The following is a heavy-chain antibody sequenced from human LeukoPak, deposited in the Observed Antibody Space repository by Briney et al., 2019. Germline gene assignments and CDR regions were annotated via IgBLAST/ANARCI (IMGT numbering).Heavy chain of an antibody. J-gene: IGHJ4*02. D-gene: IGHD2-21*01. CDR1: GFTFSNYA. Sequence: GGSLRLSCAASGFTFSNYAMSWVRQAPGKGLEWVSVISGSGGRTYYAESVKGRFTISRDNSKNTLFLQMNRLRPEDAAVYYCAKAPVTTCRGAYCYPFDYWGQGTLVTVSS. V-gene: IGHV3-23*01. CDR2: ISGSGGRT. CDR3: AKAPVTTCRGAYCYPFDY.